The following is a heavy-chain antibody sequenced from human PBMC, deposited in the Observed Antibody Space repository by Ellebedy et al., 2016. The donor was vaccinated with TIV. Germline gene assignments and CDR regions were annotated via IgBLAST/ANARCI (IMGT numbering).Heavy chain of an antibody. Sequence: GESLKISXAASGFTFRNYAMRWVRQAPGEGLHWVSTISASGDNTYYADSVKGRFTISRDNAKHSVYLQMNSLRVEDTAVYYCNKGDYMDVWGKGTTVNVS. CDR2: ISASGDNT. D-gene: IGHD3-16*01. CDR3: NKGDYMDV. V-gene: IGHV3-23*01. J-gene: IGHJ6*03. CDR1: GFTFRNYA.